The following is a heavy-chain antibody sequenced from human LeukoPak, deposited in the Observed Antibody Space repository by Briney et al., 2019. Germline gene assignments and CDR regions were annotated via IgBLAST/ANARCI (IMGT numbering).Heavy chain of an antibody. Sequence: GGSLRLSCVASGFTFDDYAMHWVRQAPGKGLEWVAGINWNSVSAVYADSLKGRLTISRDNAKNSLFLQMNRLKTEDTAFYYCAKGARSSSGYTTDWGQGILVTVSS. CDR2: INWNSVSA. D-gene: IGHD3-22*01. J-gene: IGHJ4*02. CDR1: GFTFDDYA. CDR3: AKGARSSSGYTTD. V-gene: IGHV3-9*01.